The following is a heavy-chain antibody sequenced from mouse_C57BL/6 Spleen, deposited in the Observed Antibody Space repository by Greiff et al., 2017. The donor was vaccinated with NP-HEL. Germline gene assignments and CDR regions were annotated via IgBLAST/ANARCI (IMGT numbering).Heavy chain of an antibody. V-gene: IGHV5-16*01. D-gene: IGHD2-1*01. CDR1: GFTFSDYY. J-gene: IGHJ4*01. Sequence: DVQLVESGGGLVQPGSSMKLSCTASGFTFSDYYMAWVRQVPEKGLEWVANINTDGSSTYYLDSLKGRFIISRDNAKNTLYLQMSSLTSEDTATYYCARVQSTGYYAMDYWGQGTSVTVSS. CDR2: INTDGSST. CDR3: ARVQSTGYYAMDY.